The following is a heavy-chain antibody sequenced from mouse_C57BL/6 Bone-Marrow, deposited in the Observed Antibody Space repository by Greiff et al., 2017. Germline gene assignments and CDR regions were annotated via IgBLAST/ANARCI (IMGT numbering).Heavy chain of an antibody. V-gene: IGHV1-77*01. CDR1: GYTFTDYY. Sequence: QVQLQQSGAELVKPGASVKISCKASGYTFTDYYINWVKQRPGQGLEWIGKIGPGSGSTYYNEKFTGKATLTADKSSSTAYMQLSSLTSDDSAVYFCASEYYGSSVAWFAYWGQGTLVSVSA. D-gene: IGHD1-1*01. CDR2: IGPGSGST. J-gene: IGHJ3*01. CDR3: ASEYYGSSVAWFAY.